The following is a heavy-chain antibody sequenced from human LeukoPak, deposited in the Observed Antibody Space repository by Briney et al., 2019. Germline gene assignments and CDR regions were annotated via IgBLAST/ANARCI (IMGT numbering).Heavy chain of an antibody. V-gene: IGHV3-7*01. CDR3: ARSSGTFWSYYFPLDF. J-gene: IGHJ4*02. Sequence: GGSLRLSCAASGFTFSSYWMSWVRQAPGKGLEWVANIKQDGSEKYYVDSVKGRLTISRDNAKNSLYLQMNSLRAEDTAVYYCARSSGTFWSYYFPLDFWGQGTLVTVSS. D-gene: IGHD3-3*01. CDR1: GFTFSSYW. CDR2: IKQDGSEK.